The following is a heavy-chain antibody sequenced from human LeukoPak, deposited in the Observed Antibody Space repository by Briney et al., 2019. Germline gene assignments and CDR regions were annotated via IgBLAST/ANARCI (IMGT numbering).Heavy chain of an antibody. J-gene: IGHJ4*02. CDR1: GFTFSVYG. Sequence: GGSLRLSCAAPGFTFSVYGMHWVRQAPGKGLEWVGVIWNDGSNTYYADSVKGRFTISRDNSKNTLYLQMNSLRAEDTAVYSCARASGPFDYWGQGTLVTVSS. V-gene: IGHV3-33*01. CDR2: IWNDGSNT. CDR3: ARASGPFDY. D-gene: IGHD3-10*01.